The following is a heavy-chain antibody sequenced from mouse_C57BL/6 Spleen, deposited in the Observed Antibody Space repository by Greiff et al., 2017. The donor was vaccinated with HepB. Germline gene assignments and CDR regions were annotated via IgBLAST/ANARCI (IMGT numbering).Heavy chain of an antibody. Sequence: EVQVVESGGGLVKPGGSLKLSCAASGFTFSSYAMSWVRQTPEKRLEWVATISDGGSYTYYPDNVKGRFTISRDNAKNNLYLQMSHLKSEDTAMYYCARDRGGITTVFDYWGQGTTLTVSS. CDR2: ISDGGSYT. CDR1: GFTFSSYA. J-gene: IGHJ2*01. V-gene: IGHV5-4*01. D-gene: IGHD2-4*01. CDR3: ARDRGGITTVFDY.